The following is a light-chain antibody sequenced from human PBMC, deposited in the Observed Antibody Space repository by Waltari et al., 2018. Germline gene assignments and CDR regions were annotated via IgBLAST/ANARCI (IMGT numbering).Light chain of an antibody. V-gene: IGKV3-15*01. CDR2: GAS. Sequence: EILMTHSPATLSVSPGERATLSCRASQSVSYDLAWYQQKPGQAPRLLIYGASARATGIPARFSGSGSGTEFTLTISSLQSEDFAVYYCQQYNNWPPGTFGQGTKVEIK. CDR1: QSVSYD. J-gene: IGKJ1*01. CDR3: QQYNNWPPGT.